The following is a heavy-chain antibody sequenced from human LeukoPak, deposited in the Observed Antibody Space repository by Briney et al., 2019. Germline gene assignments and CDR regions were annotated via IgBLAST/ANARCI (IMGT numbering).Heavy chain of an antibody. CDR2: ISGSGGST. J-gene: IGHJ1*01. Sequence: GGSLRLSCAASGFTFSSYAMSWVRQASGKGLEWASAISGSGGSTDYADSVRGRFTIARDTSKNMVYLQMNSLTAEDTAIYYCARRTGAAPGEFFLHWGQGTLVTVSS. V-gene: IGHV3-23*01. CDR1: GFTFSSYA. D-gene: IGHD6-19*01. CDR3: ARRTGAAPGEFFLH.